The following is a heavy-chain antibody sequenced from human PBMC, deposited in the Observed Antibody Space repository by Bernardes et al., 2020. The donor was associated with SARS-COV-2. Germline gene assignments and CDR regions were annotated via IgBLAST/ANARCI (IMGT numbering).Heavy chain of an antibody. V-gene: IGHV3-21*04. CDR2: ISSDSTYR. CDR3: VKGGLRLGELWGSD. CDR1: GFSLSSSS. J-gene: IGHJ4*02. Sequence: GSLRLSCAGSGFSLSSSSMYWVRQAPGKGLELVSSISSDSTYRHYADSVEGRFTISRDNSMNTLYLQMNSLRDEDTAVYYCVKGGLRLGELWGSDWGQGTLVTVSS. D-gene: IGHD3-16*01.